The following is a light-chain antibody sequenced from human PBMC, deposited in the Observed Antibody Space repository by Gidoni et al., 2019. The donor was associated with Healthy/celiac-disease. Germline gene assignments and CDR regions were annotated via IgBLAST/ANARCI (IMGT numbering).Light chain of an antibody. J-gene: IGKJ1*01. CDR1: QGISNY. V-gene: IGKV1-27*01. CDR3: QKYNSAPPT. CDR2: AAS. Sequence: DIQITQSPSSLSASVGDRVTITCRASQGISNYLAWYQQKPGKVPKLLIYAASTLQSGVPSRFSCSGSGTDFTLTISSLQPEDVATYYCQKYNSAPPTFGQGTKVEIK.